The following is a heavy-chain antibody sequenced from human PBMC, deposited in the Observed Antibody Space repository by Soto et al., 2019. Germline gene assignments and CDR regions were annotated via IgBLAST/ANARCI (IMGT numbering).Heavy chain of an antibody. CDR1: GDSIDKFIYY. J-gene: IGHJ1*01. Sequence: PSETLSLTCTVSGDSIDKFIYYWAWIRQPPGKGLEWIGTIYFGGTADYNPSLKSRASIFVDTSKNQFSLMLNSVTAADTAVYFCARHSRVDPPGRLYRIFDAWGPGTLVTVSS. D-gene: IGHD3-3*01. V-gene: IGHV4-39*01. CDR3: ARHSRVDPPGRLYRIFDA. CDR2: IYFGGTA.